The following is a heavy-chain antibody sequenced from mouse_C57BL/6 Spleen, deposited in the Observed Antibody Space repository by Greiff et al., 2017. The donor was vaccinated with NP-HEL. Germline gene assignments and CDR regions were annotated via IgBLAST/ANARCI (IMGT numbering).Heavy chain of an antibody. D-gene: IGHD1-1*01. CDR3: ARDYGSRGDY. CDR2: ISSGSSTI. Sequence: EVNVVESGGGLVKPGGSLKLSCAASGFTFSDYGMHWVRQAPEKGLEWVAYISSGSSTIYYADTVKGRFTISRDNAKNTLFLQMTSLRSEDTALYYCARDYGSRGDYWGQGTTLTVSS. CDR1: GFTFSDYG. V-gene: IGHV5-17*01. J-gene: IGHJ2*01.